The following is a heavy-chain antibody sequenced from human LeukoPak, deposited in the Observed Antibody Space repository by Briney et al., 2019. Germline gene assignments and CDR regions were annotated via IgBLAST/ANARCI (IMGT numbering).Heavy chain of an antibody. CDR1: GFTVSSNY. V-gene: IGHV3-66*01. J-gene: IGHJ6*02. CDR3: ARVGSYGPGSMDV. CDR2: TYSGGST. Sequence: PGGSLRLSCVASGFTVSSNYMSSNYLSWVRQAPGKGLEWVSVTYSGGSTYYADSVKGRFTISRDNSMNTMYLQMNSLRAEDTAVYYCARVGSYGPGSMDVWGQGTTVTVSS. D-gene: IGHD3-16*01.